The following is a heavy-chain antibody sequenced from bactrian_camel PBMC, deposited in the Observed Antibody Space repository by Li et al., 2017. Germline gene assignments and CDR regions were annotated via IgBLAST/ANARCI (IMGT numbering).Heavy chain of an antibody. Sequence: HVQLVESGGGSVQVGGSLRLSCVASGDTIGRYCMGWFRQIPDKEREGVAGIESDGSTSYADSVKGRFTIFRDNAENTVYLQMISLKSEDTALYYCATGLRKWEYYGLGLDFHYWGQGTQVTVS. CDR3: ATGLRKWEYYGLGLDFHY. CDR1: GDTIGRYC. J-gene: IGHJ6*01. D-gene: IGHD5*01. CDR2: IESDGST. V-gene: IGHV3S9*01.